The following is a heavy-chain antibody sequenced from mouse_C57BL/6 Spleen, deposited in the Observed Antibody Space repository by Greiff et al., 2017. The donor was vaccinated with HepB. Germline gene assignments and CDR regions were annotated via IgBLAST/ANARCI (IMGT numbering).Heavy chain of an antibody. CDR2: FYPGSGSI. Sequence: QVQLQQSGAELVKPGASVKLSCKASGYTFTEYTIHWVKQRSGQGLEWIGWFYPGSGSIKYNEKFKDKATLTADKSSSTVYMELSRLTSEDSAVYFCARHEDRRWDYGSSYVDWYFDVWGTGTTVTVSS. CDR3: ARHEDRRWDYGSSYVDWYFDV. V-gene: IGHV1-62-2*01. CDR1: GYTFTEYT. D-gene: IGHD1-1*01. J-gene: IGHJ1*03.